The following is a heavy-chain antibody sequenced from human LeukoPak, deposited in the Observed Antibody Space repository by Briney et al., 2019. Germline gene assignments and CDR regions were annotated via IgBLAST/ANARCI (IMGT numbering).Heavy chain of an antibody. V-gene: IGHV4-39*01. CDR1: GGSISSSSYY. CDR3: ARGYGDTHHEYHFDY. J-gene: IGHJ4*02. CDR2: IYYSGST. Sequence: SETLSLTCTVSGGSISSSSYYWGWIRQPPGKGLEWIGSIYYSGSTYYNPSLKSRVTISVDTSKNQFSLKLSSVTAADTAVYYCARGYGDTHHEYHFDYWGQGTLVTVSS. D-gene: IGHD4-17*01.